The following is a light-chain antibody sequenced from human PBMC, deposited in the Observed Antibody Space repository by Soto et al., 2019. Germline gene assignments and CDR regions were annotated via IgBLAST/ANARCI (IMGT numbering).Light chain of an antibody. Sequence: EIVITQSPATLSVSPGERATLSCRASQSVRSNLAWYQQTPGQAPRLLIYGASTRETGIRARFSCSGAGSEFTLTISSLQSEDVAVYSCQQYNNLTRTFGQGTKVDIK. J-gene: IGKJ1*01. V-gene: IGKV3-15*01. CDR2: GAS. CDR1: QSVRSN. CDR3: QQYNNLTRT.